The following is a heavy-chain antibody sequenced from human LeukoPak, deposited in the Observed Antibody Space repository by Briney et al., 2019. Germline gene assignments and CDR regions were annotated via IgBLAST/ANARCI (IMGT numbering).Heavy chain of an antibody. CDR3: ARVALAYCGGDCYHFDY. D-gene: IGHD2-21*02. CDR1: GYTLTELS. J-gene: IGHJ4*02. V-gene: IGHV1-69*13. Sequence: ASVKVSCKVSGYTLTELSMHWVRQAPGQGLEWMGGIIPIFGTANYAQKFQGRVTITADESTSTAYMELSSLRSEDTAVYYCARVALAYCGGDCYHFDYWGQGTLVTVSS. CDR2: IIPIFGTA.